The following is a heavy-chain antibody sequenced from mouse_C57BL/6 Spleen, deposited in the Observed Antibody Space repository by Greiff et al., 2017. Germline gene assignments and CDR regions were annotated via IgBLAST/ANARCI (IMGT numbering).Heavy chain of an antibody. CDR1: GYTFTSYD. CDR3: ARSGLPPFAY. Sequence: QVQLQQSGPELVKPGASVKLSCKASGYTFTSYDINWVKQRPGQGLEWIGWIYPRVGSTKYNEKFKGKATLTVDTSSSTAYMELHSLTSEDSAVYFCARSGLPPFAYWGQGTLVTVSA. J-gene: IGHJ3*01. CDR2: IYPRVGST. V-gene: IGHV1-85*01. D-gene: IGHD2-2*01.